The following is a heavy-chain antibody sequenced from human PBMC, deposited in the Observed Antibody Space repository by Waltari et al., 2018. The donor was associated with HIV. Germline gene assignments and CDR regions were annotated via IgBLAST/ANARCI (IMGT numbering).Heavy chain of an antibody. D-gene: IGHD3-3*01. J-gene: IGHJ3*02. Sequence: QVQLVQSGAEVKKPGASVKVACKASGYTFINNDINWLRRATGQGLVWRGWMTPNSGNAGYAPNFQGRVTMTRNTSTTTAYMELTDLRSADTAVYFCARGRGRYDFWSGYSSPGDAFDIWGQGTVVIVSS. CDR3: ARGRGRYDFWSGYSSPGDAFDI. CDR1: GYTFINND. V-gene: IGHV1-8*01. CDR2: MTPNSGNA.